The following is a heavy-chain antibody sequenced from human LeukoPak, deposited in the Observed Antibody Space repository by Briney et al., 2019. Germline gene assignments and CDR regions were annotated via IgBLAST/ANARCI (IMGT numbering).Heavy chain of an antibody. CDR1: GFTFSSYW. D-gene: IGHD3-16*02. CDR2: IKQDGSEK. CDR3: VKVALNHYVWGSDRSPLGY. V-gene: IGHV3-7*03. J-gene: IGHJ4*02. Sequence: PGGSLRLSCAASGFTFSSYWMSWVRQAPGKGLEWVANIKQDGSEKYYVDSVKGRFTISRDNAKNSLYLQMNSLRAEDTAVYYCVKVALNHYVWGSDRSPLGYWGQGTLVTVSS.